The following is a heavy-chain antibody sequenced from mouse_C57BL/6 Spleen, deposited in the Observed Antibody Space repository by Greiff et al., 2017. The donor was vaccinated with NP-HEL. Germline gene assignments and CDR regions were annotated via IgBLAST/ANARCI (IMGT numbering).Heavy chain of an antibody. J-gene: IGHJ4*01. Sequence: EVQVVESGEGLVKPGGSLKLSCAASGFTFSSYAMSWVRQTPEKRLEWVAYISSGGDYIYYADTVKGRFTISRDNARNTLYLQMSSLKSEDTAMYYCTRDMSSIVTTRDYYAMDYWGQGTSVTVSS. V-gene: IGHV5-9-1*02. CDR3: TRDMSSIVTTRDYYAMDY. D-gene: IGHD2-5*01. CDR1: GFTFSSYA. CDR2: ISSGGDYI.